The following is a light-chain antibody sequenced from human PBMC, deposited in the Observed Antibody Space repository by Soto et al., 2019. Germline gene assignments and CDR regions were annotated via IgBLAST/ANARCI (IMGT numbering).Light chain of an antibody. V-gene: IGLV2-14*03. J-gene: IGLJ1*01. CDR1: SSYVGGYNY. CDR3: SSYTSGSTYV. CDR2: DVS. Sequence: QSVLTQPASVSGSPGQSITISCTGTSSYVGGYNYVSWYQQHPGKAPELMIYDVSSRPSGVSSRFSGSKSGNTASLTISGLLAEDEADYYCSSYTSGSTYVFGTGTKVTVL.